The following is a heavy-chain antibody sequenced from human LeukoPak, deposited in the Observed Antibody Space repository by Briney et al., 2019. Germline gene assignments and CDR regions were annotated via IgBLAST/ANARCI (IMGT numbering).Heavy chain of an antibody. CDR2: IYTSGST. CDR3: ARSDQLLYPYYYMDV. CDR1: GGSISSYY. V-gene: IGHV4-4*07. J-gene: IGHJ6*03. D-gene: IGHD2-2*02. Sequence: SETLSLTCTVSGGSISSYYWSWIRQPAGKGLEWIGRIYTSGSTIYNPSLKSRVTMSVDTSKNQFSLKLSSVTAADTAVYYCARSDQLLYPYYYMDVWGKGTTVTVSS.